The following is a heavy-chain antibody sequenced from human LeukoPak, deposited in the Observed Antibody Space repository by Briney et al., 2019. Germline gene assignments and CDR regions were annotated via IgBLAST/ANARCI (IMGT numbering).Heavy chain of an antibody. CDR3: ARDPPQAMVRGVGHDY. V-gene: IGHV1-2*06. CDR1: GYTFTGYY. CDR2: INPNSGGT. D-gene: IGHD3-10*01. Sequence: ASVKVSCKASGYTFTGYYMHWVRQAPGQGLEWMGRINPNSGGTNYAQKFQGRVTMTRDTSISTAYMELSRLRSDDTAVYYCARDPPQAMVRGVGHDYWGQGTLVTVSS. J-gene: IGHJ4*02.